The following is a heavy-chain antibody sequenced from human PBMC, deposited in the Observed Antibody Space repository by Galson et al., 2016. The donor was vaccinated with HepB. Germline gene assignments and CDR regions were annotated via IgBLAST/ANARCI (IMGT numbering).Heavy chain of an antibody. CDR3: ARGGRTVPAYWYFDL. CDR2: IIPIFGAA. Sequence: SVKVSCKASGGTFSNYGISWVRQAPGQGLEWMGGIIPIFGAANYEQKFQGRVTISADEATSTAYMELSSLRSEDTAVYYCARGGRTVPAYWYFDLWGRGTLVTVSS. D-gene: IGHD2-2*01. CDR1: GGTFSNYG. J-gene: IGHJ2*01. V-gene: IGHV1-69*13.